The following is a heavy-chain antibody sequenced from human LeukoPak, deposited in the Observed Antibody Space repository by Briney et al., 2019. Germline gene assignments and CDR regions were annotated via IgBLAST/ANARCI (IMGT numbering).Heavy chain of an antibody. Sequence: ASVKVSCKASGGTFSSYAISWVRQDPGQGLEWMGGIIPIFGTANYAQKFQGRVTITADESTSTAYMELSSLRSEDTAVYYCARLGYCSSTSCSHFDYWGQGTLVTVSS. V-gene: IGHV1-69*13. J-gene: IGHJ4*02. D-gene: IGHD2-2*01. CDR2: IIPIFGTA. CDR1: GGTFSSYA. CDR3: ARLGYCSSTSCSHFDY.